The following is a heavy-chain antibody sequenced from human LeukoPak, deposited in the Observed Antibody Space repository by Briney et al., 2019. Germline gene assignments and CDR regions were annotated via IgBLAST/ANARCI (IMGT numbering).Heavy chain of an antibody. V-gene: IGHV1-2*02. Sequence: ASVKVSCKASGYTFTGYYMHWVRQAPGQGLEWMGWINPNSGGTNYAQKFQGRVTMTRDTSISTAYMGLSRLRSDDTAVYYCARVYGDYTYAFDIWGQGTMVTVSS. D-gene: IGHD4-17*01. CDR1: GYTFTGYY. J-gene: IGHJ3*02. CDR3: ARVYGDYTYAFDI. CDR2: INPNSGGT.